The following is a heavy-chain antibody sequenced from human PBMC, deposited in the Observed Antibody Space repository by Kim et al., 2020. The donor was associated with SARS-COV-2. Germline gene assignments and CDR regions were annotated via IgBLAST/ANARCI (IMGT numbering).Heavy chain of an antibody. V-gene: IGHV3-9*01. CDR3: AKDIRGESLEYFQY. J-gene: IGHJ1*01. CDR1: GFTFGDYA. CDR2: ISWNSGKI. D-gene: IGHD2-21*01. Sequence: GGSLRLSCAASGFTFGDYAMHWVRQAPGKGLEWVSGISWNSGKIYYADSVRGRFTISRDNAKNSLYLQMNSLRAEDTALYYCAKDIRGESLEYFQYWGQGTLVTVPS.